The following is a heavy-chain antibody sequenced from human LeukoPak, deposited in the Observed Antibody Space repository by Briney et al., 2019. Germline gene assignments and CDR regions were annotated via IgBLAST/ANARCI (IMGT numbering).Heavy chain of an antibody. J-gene: IGHJ4*02. Sequence: SETLSLTCTVSGHSISSGDKHWRWLRQPGGKGLEWIGRIYTSGSTNYNPSLKSRVTISGDTSKNLFSLWLSSVTAADTAVYYCARASYSYDINGWVPFDYWGQGTLVTVSS. V-gene: IGHV4-61*02. CDR2: IYTSGST. CDR3: ARASYSYDINGWVPFDY. D-gene: IGHD3-22*01. CDR1: GHSISSGDKH.